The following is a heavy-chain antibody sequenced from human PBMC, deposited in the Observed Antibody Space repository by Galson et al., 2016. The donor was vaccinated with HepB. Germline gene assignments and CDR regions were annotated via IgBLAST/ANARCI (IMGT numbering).Heavy chain of an antibody. CDR3: AKGKGSYDYRSGWAYHFDY. D-gene: IGHD6-19*01. J-gene: IGHJ4*02. CDR2: INWNSGSI. Sequence: SLRLSCAASGFTFDDYVMHWVRQAPGKGLEWVSGINWNSGSIDYADSVKGRFTVSRDNAKNSLYLQMNSLRADDTALYYCAKGKGSYDYRSGWAYHFDYWGQGTLVTVSS. V-gene: IGHV3-9*01. CDR1: GFTFDDYV.